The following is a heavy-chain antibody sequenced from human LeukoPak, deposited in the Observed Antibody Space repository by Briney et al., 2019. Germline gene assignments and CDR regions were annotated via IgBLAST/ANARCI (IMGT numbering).Heavy chain of an antibody. Sequence: SETLSLTCTVSGGSISSSSYYWGWIRQPPGKGVEWIGSIYYGGSTYYNPSLKSRVTISVDTSKNQFSLKLSSVTAADTAVYYCATPSPYCSGGSCYLSRLDYYYYMDVWGKGTTVTVSS. CDR3: ATPSPYCSGGSCYLSRLDYYYYMDV. D-gene: IGHD2-15*01. CDR1: GGSISSSSYY. V-gene: IGHV4-39*01. J-gene: IGHJ6*03. CDR2: IYYGGST.